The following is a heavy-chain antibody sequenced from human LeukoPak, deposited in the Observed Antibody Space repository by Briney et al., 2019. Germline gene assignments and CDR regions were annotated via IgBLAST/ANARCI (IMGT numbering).Heavy chain of an antibody. CDR3: ARYRGGGGSFDY. V-gene: IGHV4-59*08. CDR1: GGSINSYY. CDR2: IYYRGTT. J-gene: IGHJ4*02. Sequence: SETLSLTCTVSGGSINSYYWSWIRQPPGEGLEWIGYIYYRGTTSYNPSLKSRVTISVDTSKNQFSLKLSSVTAADTAVYYCARYRGGGGSFDYWGQGTLITVSS. D-gene: IGHD6-19*01.